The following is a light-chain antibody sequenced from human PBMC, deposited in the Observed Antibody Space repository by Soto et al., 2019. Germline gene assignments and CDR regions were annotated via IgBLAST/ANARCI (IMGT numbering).Light chain of an antibody. V-gene: IGLV1-51*01. CDR1: SSSIGGNS. Sequence: QSVLTQPPSVSAAPGQKVTISCSGSSSSIGGNSVSWYQQLPGTAPKLLIYDDNKRPSGIPDRCSGSESGTSATLGITGFQTGDEADYYCGSWDSSLSAYVFGTGTKVPV. J-gene: IGLJ1*01. CDR2: DDN. CDR3: GSWDSSLSAYV.